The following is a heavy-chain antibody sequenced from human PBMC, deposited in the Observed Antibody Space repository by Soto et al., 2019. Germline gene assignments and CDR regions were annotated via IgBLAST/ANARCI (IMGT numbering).Heavy chain of an antibody. Sequence: PGGSLRLSCAASGFTVSSKYMSWVRQAPGKGLEWVSLIQSGGPTYYADSVKGRFTISRDTSENTVHLQMDSLRAEDTAVYYCARDDVLCDGGRCYPVPLDFSGKGIIVTVSS. J-gene: IGHJ6*04. CDR3: ARDDVLCDGGRCYPVPLDF. V-gene: IGHV3-66*01. CDR1: GFTVSSKY. D-gene: IGHD2-15*01. CDR2: IQSGGPT.